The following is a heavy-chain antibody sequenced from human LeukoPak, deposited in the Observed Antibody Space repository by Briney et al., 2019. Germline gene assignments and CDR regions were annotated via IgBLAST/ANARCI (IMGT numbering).Heavy chain of an antibody. Sequence: GGSLRLSCAASGFTFSSYGMHWVRQAPGKGLEWVAVIWYDGSNKYYADSVKGRFTISRDNSKNTLYLQMNSLRAEDTAVYYCARDGVGAVRSDAFDIWGQGTMVTVFS. CDR3: ARDGVGAVRSDAFDI. CDR2: IWYDGSNK. V-gene: IGHV3-33*01. CDR1: GFTFSSYG. D-gene: IGHD1-26*01. J-gene: IGHJ3*02.